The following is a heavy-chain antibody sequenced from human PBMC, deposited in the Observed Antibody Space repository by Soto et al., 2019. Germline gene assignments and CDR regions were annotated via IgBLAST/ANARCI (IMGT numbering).Heavy chain of an antibody. V-gene: IGHV3-23*01. CDR2: ISSPGRNV. CDR3: ANSFSPSGTNWHSHFDH. D-gene: IGHD1-7*01. J-gene: IGHJ4*02. CDR1: GFTFSNFA. Sequence: EVQLLESGGGLVQPGGSLRLSCATSGFTFSNFAMSWVRLAPGRGLEWVSAISSPGRNVYYAASVEGRFTISRDNSRITVYLHMSSLRAEDTAIYYCANSFSPSGTNWHSHFDHWGQGALVTVSS.